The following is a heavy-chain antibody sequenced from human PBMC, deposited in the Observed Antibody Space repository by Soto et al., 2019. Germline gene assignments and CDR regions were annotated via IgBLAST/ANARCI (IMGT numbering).Heavy chain of an antibody. CDR3: AREPTTTAGYYHYVMDV. V-gene: IGHV4-31*03. Sequence: SETLSLTCTVSGGSISRGGHYWSWNRQHQGKGREWIGYSCYSGSTYYNPSHESRVTISVETSKNQFSLKLSSVTAADTAVYYCAREPTTTAGYYHYVMDVWGQGTTVTVSS. J-gene: IGHJ6*02. D-gene: IGHD4-17*01. CDR2: SCYSGST. CDR1: GGSISRGGHY.